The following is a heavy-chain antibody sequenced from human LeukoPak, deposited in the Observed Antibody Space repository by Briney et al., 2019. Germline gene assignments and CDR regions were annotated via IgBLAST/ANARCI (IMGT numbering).Heavy chain of an antibody. J-gene: IGHJ3*02. CDR1: GFTLGIYA. D-gene: IGHD3-16*01. Sequence: GGSLRLSCAASGFTLGIYAMSWVRQAPGKGLEWVSGISNTGLTTYYIDSVKGRFTIPRDSSKNTLNLQMDSLRTEDTAVYYCAKVRKGVGAFDIWGQGIMVTVSS. CDR2: ISNTGLTT. CDR3: AKVRKGVGAFDI. V-gene: IGHV3-23*01.